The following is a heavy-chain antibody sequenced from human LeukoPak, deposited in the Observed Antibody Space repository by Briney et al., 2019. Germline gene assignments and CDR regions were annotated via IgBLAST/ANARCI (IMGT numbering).Heavy chain of an antibody. CDR1: GYTFTSYD. D-gene: IGHD3-22*01. CDR3: AAVATYYYASSGYSYVDGFDI. V-gene: IGHV1-8*01. CDR2: MNPNSGNT. Sequence: ASVKVSXKASGYTFTSYDINWVRQATGQGLEWMGWMNPNSGNTGYAQKFQGRVTMTRNTSISTAYMELSSLRSEDTAVYYCAAVATYYYASSGYSYVDGFDIWGKGTMVTVS. J-gene: IGHJ3*02.